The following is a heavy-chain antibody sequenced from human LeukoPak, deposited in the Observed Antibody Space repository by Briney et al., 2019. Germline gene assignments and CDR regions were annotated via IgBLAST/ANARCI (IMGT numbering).Heavy chain of an antibody. Sequence: SETLSLTCAVYGGSFSGYYWSWIRQPPGKGLEWIGEINHSGSTNYNPSLKSRVTISVDTSKNQFSLKLSSVTAADTAVYYCARGLAVWYSGYQGPDYYYGMDVWGQGTTVTVSS. D-gene: IGHD5-12*01. CDR3: ARGLAVWYSGYQGPDYYYGMDV. J-gene: IGHJ6*02. CDR1: GGSFSGYY. CDR2: INHSGST. V-gene: IGHV4-34*01.